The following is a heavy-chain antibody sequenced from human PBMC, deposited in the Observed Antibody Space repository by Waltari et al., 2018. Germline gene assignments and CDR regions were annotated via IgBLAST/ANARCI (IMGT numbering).Heavy chain of an antibody. D-gene: IGHD3-16*01. J-gene: IGHJ4*02. CDR1: GFTFSSHG. CDR2: ISYDGSNK. V-gene: IGHV3-30*18. CDR3: ANGGLIFPGPGNFDY. Sequence: QVQLVESGGGVVQPGRSLRLACAASGFTFSSHGMHLVRRAPGMGLEWVAVISYDGSNKYYADSVKGRFTISRDNSKNTLYLQMNSLRAEDTAVYYCANGGLIFPGPGNFDYWGQGTLVTVSS.